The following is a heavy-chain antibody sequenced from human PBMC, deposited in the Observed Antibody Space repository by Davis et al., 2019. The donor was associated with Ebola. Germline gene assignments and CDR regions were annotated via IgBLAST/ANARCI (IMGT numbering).Heavy chain of an antibody. J-gene: IGHJ2*01. Sequence: SETLSLTCSVSGASISSYYWSWIRQPPGKGLEWIGYIYYSGSTNYNPSLKSRVTISVDTSKNQFSLKLSSVTAADTAVYYCARGGEYGSGSSNWYFDLWGRGTLVTVSS. D-gene: IGHD3-10*01. CDR2: IYYSGST. V-gene: IGHV4-59*08. CDR1: GASISSYY. CDR3: ARGGEYGSGSSNWYFDL.